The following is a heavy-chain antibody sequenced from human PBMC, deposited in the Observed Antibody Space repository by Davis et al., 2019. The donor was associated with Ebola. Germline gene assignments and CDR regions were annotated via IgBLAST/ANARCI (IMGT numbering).Heavy chain of an antibody. D-gene: IGHD4-23*01. CDR1: SGSISSYY. CDR3: ARYFTVVTLYYFDY. CDR2: IYYSGST. Sequence: MPSETLSLTCTVSSGSISSYYWSWIRQPPGKGLEWIGYIYYSGSTNCNPSLKSQVTISVDTSKNHFSLKLSSVTAADTAVYFCARYFTVVTLYYFDYWGQGTLVTVSS. V-gene: IGHV4-59*08. J-gene: IGHJ4*02.